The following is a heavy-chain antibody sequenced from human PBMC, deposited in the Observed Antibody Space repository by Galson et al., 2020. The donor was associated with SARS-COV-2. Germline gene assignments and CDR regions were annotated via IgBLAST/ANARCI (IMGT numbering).Heavy chain of an antibody. CDR1: GGSLSVYY. D-gene: IGHD5-18*01. Sequence: SETLSLTCAVHGGSLSVYYWSWIRQPPGKGLEWIGEINHSGSTNYNPPLKSRVTLSVDTSKNQFSLKLSSVTAADTAVYYCAISLDTAMVTWGWAYYGMDVWGQGTTVTVSS. CDR2: INHSGST. V-gene: IGHV4-34*01. CDR3: AISLDTAMVTWGWAYYGMDV. J-gene: IGHJ6*02.